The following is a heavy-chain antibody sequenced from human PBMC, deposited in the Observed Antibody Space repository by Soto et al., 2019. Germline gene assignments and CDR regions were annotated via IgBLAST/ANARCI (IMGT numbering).Heavy chain of an antibody. V-gene: IGHV4-61*08. CDR1: GDSISSGDYY. CDR2: IYYSGNT. D-gene: IGHD3-10*01. Sequence: SETLSLTCTVSGDSISSGDYYWSWIRQPPGKGLEWIGCIYYSGNTNYNPSLKSRVTISVDTSKNQFSLKLSSVTAADTAVYYCARVWGYYFDYWGQGTLVTVSS. J-gene: IGHJ4*02. CDR3: ARVWGYYFDY.